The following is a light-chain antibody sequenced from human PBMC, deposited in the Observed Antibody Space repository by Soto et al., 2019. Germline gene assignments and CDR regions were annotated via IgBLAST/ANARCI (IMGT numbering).Light chain of an antibody. CDR2: DAS. V-gene: IGKV3-11*01. CDR3: QQRSSWPALS. J-gene: IGKJ4*01. CDR1: QSVGSF. Sequence: EIVLTQSPATLSLSPGERATRSCRASQSVGSFLAWYQQKPGQSPRLLIYDASTRATGIPARFSGSGSGTDFTLTINSLEPEDFAVYYCQQRSSWPALSFGGGTKADIK.